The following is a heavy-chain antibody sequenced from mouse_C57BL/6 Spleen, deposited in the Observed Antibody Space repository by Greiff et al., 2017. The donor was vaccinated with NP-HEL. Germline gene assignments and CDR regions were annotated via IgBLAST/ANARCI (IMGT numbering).Heavy chain of an antibody. J-gene: IGHJ1*03. CDR3: ARYGRSCVDYGV. Sequence: EVQLQQSGAELVKPGASVKLSCTASGFNITDYYMHWVKQRTEQGLEWIGRIDPDDGETKYAPNFQGKATITADTSSNTAYRQLSSLTAEDTAVYYCARYGRSCVDYGVWGTGTTVTVAS. D-gene: IGHD1-1*01. CDR2: IDPDDGET. V-gene: IGHV14-2*01. CDR1: GFNITDYY.